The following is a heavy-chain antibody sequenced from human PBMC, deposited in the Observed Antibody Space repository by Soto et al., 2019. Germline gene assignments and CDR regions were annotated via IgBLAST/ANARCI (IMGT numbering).Heavy chain of an antibody. J-gene: IGHJ3*02. CDR3: ATAGHCGGLRCSSFDM. Sequence: EVQLLESGGGLVQPGGSLRLSCAASRFTLRNYVVNWVRQAPGKGLEWVSTTGGSGDTYYPDSVKGRFTISRDNSKNTVYLEMINLRAKDTAVYYCATAGHCGGLRCSSFDMWGQGTVVTVSS. CDR1: RFTLRNYV. CDR2: TGGSGDT. V-gene: IGHV3-23*01. D-gene: IGHD2-21*01.